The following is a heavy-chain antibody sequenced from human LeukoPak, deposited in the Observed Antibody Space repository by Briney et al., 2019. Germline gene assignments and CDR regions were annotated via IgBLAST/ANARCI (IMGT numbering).Heavy chain of an antibody. CDR3: ARGGKGIQLWPDY. J-gene: IGHJ4*02. D-gene: IGHD5-18*01. Sequence: ASVKVSCKASGGTFSSYTISWVRQAPGQGLEWMGRIIPILGIANYTQKFQGRVTITADKSTSTAYMELSSLRSEDTAVYYCARGGKGIQLWPDYWGQGTLVTVSS. V-gene: IGHV1-69*02. CDR1: GGTFSSYT. CDR2: IIPILGIA.